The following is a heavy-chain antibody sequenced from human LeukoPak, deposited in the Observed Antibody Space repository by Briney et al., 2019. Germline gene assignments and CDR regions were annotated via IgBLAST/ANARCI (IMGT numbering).Heavy chain of an antibody. D-gene: IGHD5-12*01. Sequence: KESGPTLVKPTQTLTLTCTFSGFSLSTSGVGVGWSRQPPGKALEWLALIYWNDDKRYGPSLKSRLTITKDTSKNQVVLTMTNMDPVDTATYYCAHDRHGYVPPYYFDYWGQGTLVTVSS. CDR2: IYWNDDK. CDR3: AHDRHGYVPPYYFDY. V-gene: IGHV2-5*01. J-gene: IGHJ4*02. CDR1: GFSLSTSGVG.